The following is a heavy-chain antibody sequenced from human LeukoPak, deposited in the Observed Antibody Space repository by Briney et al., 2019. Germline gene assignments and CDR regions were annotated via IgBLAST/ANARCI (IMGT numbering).Heavy chain of an antibody. J-gene: IGHJ6*02. CDR3: ARDAYLNHYYYYGMDV. CDR2: IKQDGSEK. CDR1: GFTYSNYW. Sequence: PGGSLRLSCAGSGFTYSNYWMSWVRQAPGKGLEWVANIKQDGSEKYYVDSVKGRFTISRDNAKNSLYLQMNSLRAEDSAVYYCARDAYLNHYYYYGMDVWGQGTTVTVSS. V-gene: IGHV3-7*01.